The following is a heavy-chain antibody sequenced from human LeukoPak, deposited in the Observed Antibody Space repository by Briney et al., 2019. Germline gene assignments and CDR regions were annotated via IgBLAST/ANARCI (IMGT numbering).Heavy chain of an antibody. J-gene: IGHJ3*02. CDR1: GDSISTYY. CDR2: IDYRGST. Sequence: SETLSLTCTVSGDSISTYYWSWIRQPPGKGLEWIAYIDYRGSTTYNPSLRSRVTISVDTSRNQISLRLSSVTAADTAVYYCARSRSGYSYDHAAFEIWGQGTMVTVSS. V-gene: IGHV4-59*01. D-gene: IGHD5-18*01. CDR3: ARSRSGYSYDHAAFEI.